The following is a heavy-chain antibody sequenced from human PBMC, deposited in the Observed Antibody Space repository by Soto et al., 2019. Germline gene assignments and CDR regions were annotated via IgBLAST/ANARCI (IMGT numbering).Heavy chain of an antibody. J-gene: IGHJ5*02. V-gene: IGHV3-74*01. CDR1: GFTFSSYW. D-gene: IGHD2-2*01. Sequence: WGPLRLSCAASGFTFSSYWMHWVRQAPGKGLVWVSHIDSDGRSTTYADFVKGRFTISRDNAKNTLYLQMNSLRAEDTAVYYCARDRGCSRTSCYASSFDPWGQGTLVTVSS. CDR2: IDSDGRST. CDR3: ARDRGCSRTSCYASSFDP.